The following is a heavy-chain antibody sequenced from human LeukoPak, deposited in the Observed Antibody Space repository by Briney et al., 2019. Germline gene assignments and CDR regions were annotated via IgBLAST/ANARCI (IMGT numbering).Heavy chain of an antibody. Sequence: SETLSLTCTVSGGSISSYYWSWIRQPPGKGLEWIGSIYYSGSTYYNPSLKSRVTISVDTSKNQFSLKLSSVTAADTAVYYCAREPPNYYDSSGLFDYWGQGTLVTVSS. V-gene: IGHV4-59*12. CDR1: GGSISSYY. J-gene: IGHJ4*02. D-gene: IGHD3-22*01. CDR3: AREPPNYYDSSGLFDY. CDR2: IYYSGST.